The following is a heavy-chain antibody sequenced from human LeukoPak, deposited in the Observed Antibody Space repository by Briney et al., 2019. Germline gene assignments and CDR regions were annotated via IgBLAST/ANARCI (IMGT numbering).Heavy chain of an antibody. CDR3: ARGMYCSSTSCSDY. Sequence: SETLSLTCTVSGGSISSYYWSWLRQPPGKGLEWIGYIYYSGSTNYNPSLKSRVTISVDTSKNQFSLKLSSVTAADTAVYYCARGMYCSSTSCSDYWGQGTLVTVSS. D-gene: IGHD2-2*01. J-gene: IGHJ4*02. V-gene: IGHV4-59*01. CDR1: GGSISSYY. CDR2: IYYSGST.